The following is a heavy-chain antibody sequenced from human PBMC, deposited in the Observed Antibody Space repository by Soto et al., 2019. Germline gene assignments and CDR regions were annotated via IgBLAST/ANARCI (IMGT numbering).Heavy chain of an antibody. CDR3: ARGGGVGVAGSAAFDM. V-gene: IGHV1-2*02. D-gene: IGHD3-3*01. CDR1: GYPVTAYY. J-gene: IGHJ3*02. Sequence: QLHLVQYGAVVKKPGASVTVSCSASGYPVTAYYMHWVRQAPGRGLEWMGGINPATGAAKYTQTYQGRVTLARAPATGRGFRELGGLTSGDTAVFYCARGGGVGVAGSAAFDMWGQGTLVTVSS. CDR2: INPATGAA.